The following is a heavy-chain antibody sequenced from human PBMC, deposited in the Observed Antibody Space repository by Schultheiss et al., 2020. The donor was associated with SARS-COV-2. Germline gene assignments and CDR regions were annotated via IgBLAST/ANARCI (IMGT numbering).Heavy chain of an antibody. CDR2: ISGSGGST. D-gene: IGHD2-15*01. V-gene: IGHV3-23*01. CDR1: GFTFSNAW. J-gene: IGHJ4*02. Sequence: GGSLRLSCAASGFTFSNAWMNWVRQAPGKGLEWVSAISGSGGSTYYADSVKGRFTISRDNSKNTLYLQMNSLRAEDTAVYYCAKDHARCSGGSCYSKHWGQGTLVTVSS. CDR3: AKDHARCSGGSCYSKH.